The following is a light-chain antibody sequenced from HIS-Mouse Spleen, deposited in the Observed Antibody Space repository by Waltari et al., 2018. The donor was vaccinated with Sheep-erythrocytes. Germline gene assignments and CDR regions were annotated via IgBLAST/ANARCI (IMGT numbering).Light chain of an antibody. Sequence: EIVMTPSPATLSVSPGERDNLSCRASQSVSSNLAWYQQKPGHAPRLLIYGASTRATGIPARFSGSGSGTEFTLTISSLQSEDFAVYYCQQYNNWPPTFGQGTKVEIK. J-gene: IGKJ1*01. CDR3: QQYNNWPPT. V-gene: IGKV3-15*01. CDR1: QSVSSN. CDR2: GAS.